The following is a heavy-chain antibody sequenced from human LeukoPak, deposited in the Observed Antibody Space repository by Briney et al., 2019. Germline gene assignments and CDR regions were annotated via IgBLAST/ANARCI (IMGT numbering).Heavy chain of an antibody. Sequence: GGSLRLSCAASGFTFSSYGMSWVRQAPGKGLEWVSAISGSGGSTYYADSVKGRLTISRDNSKSTLYLQMNSLRAEDTAVYYCAKEGDRISGGVFDYWGQGTLVTVSS. J-gene: IGHJ4*02. CDR1: GFTFSSYG. CDR3: AKEGDRISGGVFDY. D-gene: IGHD3-3*02. V-gene: IGHV3-23*01. CDR2: ISGSGGST.